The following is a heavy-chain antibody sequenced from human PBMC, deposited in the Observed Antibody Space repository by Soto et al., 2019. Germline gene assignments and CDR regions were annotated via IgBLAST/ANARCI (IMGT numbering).Heavy chain of an antibody. CDR2: ISGSGIST. CDR1: GFTFRSYA. D-gene: IGHD1-26*01. CDR3: AKGLGEPDHLFDY. V-gene: IGHV3-23*01. Sequence: PGGSLRLSCAASGFTFRSYAMSWVRQAPGKGLEWVSGISGSGISTHYADSVKGRSTVSRDNSKNTLYLQMNSLRAEDTAVYYCAKGLGEPDHLFDYWGQGTLVTVSS. J-gene: IGHJ4*02.